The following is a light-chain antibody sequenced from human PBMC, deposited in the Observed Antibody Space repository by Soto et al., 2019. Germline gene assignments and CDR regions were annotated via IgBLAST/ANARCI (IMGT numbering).Light chain of an antibody. Sequence: QSALTQPASVSGSPGQSITISCTGTSSDVGGYNYVSLYQQHPGKAPKLLIYDVSNRPSGVSNRFSGSKSGNTASLTISGLQAEDEADYYCSSYTSSSTSVVFGGGTKLNVL. V-gene: IGLV2-14*01. J-gene: IGLJ2*01. CDR1: SSDVGGYNY. CDR3: SSYTSSSTSVV. CDR2: DVS.